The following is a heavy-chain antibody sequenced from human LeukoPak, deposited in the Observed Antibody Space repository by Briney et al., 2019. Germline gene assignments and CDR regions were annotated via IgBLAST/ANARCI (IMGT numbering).Heavy chain of an antibody. CDR2: IKQDGSEK. Sequence: GGSLRLSCAASGFTFSSYWMSWVRQAPGKGLEWVANIKQDGSEKYYVDSVKGRFTISRDNAKNPLYLQMNSLRAEDTAVYYCARVKKTYCSSTSCYGRGYYYYYYGMDVWGQGTTVTVSS. D-gene: IGHD2-2*01. V-gene: IGHV3-7*01. CDR1: GFTFSSYW. CDR3: ARVKKTYCSSTSCYGRGYYYYYYGMDV. J-gene: IGHJ6*02.